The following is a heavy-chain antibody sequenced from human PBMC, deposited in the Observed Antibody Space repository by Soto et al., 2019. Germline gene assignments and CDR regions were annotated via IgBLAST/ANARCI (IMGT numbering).Heavy chain of an antibody. J-gene: IGHJ4*02. CDR2: IFSNDEK. CDR1: GFSLSNARMG. V-gene: IGHV2-26*01. Sequence: QVTLKESGPVLVKPTETLTLTCTVSGFSLSNARMGVSWIRQPPGKALEWLAHIFSNDEKSYSTSLKSRLTISKDTSKSQVVLTMTNIDPVDTATYYCARMREQQLVYTYYFDYWGQGTLVTVSS. CDR3: ARMREQQLVYTYYFDY. D-gene: IGHD6-13*01.